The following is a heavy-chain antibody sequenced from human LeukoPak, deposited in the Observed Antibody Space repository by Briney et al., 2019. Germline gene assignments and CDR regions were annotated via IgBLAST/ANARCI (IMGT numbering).Heavy chain of an antibody. D-gene: IGHD6-13*01. J-gene: IGHJ6*03. CDR3: ARGGVAAAGYYHYYYMDV. Sequence: SETLSLTCTDPGGSISSYYWSSIRQPPGTGLEWVGYIYYSGSTNYNPSLKSRVNISVDASKYQFSLKVSSVTAADTAVYYCARGGVAAAGYYHYYYMDVWGKGTTVTISS. CDR1: GGSISSYY. V-gene: IGHV4-59*01. CDR2: IYYSGST.